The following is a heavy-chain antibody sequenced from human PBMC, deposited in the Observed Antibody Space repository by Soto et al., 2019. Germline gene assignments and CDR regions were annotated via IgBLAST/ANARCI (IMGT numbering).Heavy chain of an antibody. J-gene: IGHJ4*02. CDR2: IDPNSGGT. D-gene: IGHD1-26*01. Sequence: ASVKVSCKASGYTFTDYNMHWVREAPGQGLEWMGLIDPNSGGTNYPQRFQGRVTMTRDTSISTAYMELSTLRSDDTAIYYCARDISGSYDYWGQGTLVTVSS. V-gene: IGHV1-2*02. CDR1: GYTFTDYN. CDR3: ARDISGSYDY.